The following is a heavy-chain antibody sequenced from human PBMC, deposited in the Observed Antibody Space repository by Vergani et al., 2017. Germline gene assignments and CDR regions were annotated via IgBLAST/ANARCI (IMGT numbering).Heavy chain of an antibody. Sequence: EVQLLESGGGLVQPGGSLRLSCAASGFTFSSYAMSWVRQAPGKGLEWVSAISGSGGSTYYADSVKGRFTISRDNSKNTLYLQMNSLRAEDTAVYYCARGSGWYPYYFDYWGQGTLVTVSS. CDR2: ISGSGGST. J-gene: IGHJ4*02. D-gene: IGHD6-19*01. CDR3: ARGSGWYPYYFDY. CDR1: GFTFSSYA. V-gene: IGHV3-23*01.